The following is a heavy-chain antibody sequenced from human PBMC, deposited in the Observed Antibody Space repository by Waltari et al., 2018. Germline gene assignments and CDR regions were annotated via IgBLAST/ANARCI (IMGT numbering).Heavy chain of an antibody. CDR2: MYYSGSP. V-gene: IGHV4-59*08. D-gene: IGHD3-16*01. CDR3: ARLLGDGALEV. CDR1: GDSISNTF. Sequence: QVQLQESGPGLVKPSETLALTCTVSGDSISNTFCGWIRQAPGGGLDWIGFMYYSGSPYYNPSLGSRVTISVDRAQNQLSLKLTSATAADTAVYYCARLLGDGALEVWGQGTKVTVSS. J-gene: IGHJ3*01.